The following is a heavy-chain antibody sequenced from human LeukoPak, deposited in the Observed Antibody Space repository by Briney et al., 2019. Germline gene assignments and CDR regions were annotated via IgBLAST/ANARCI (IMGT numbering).Heavy chain of an antibody. Sequence: SETLSLTCFVSGASIINNNYYWAWLRQPPGKGLEWVGSIYHGGSTSYNPYLQSRVTMSVDTSKSHFTLKLNSVTAADTAVYSCAGHKYYNFWGSFNWFDPWGQGTLVIVSS. D-gene: IGHD3-3*01. V-gene: IGHV4-39*01. J-gene: IGHJ5*02. CDR3: AGHKYYNFWGSFNWFDP. CDR1: GASIINNNYY. CDR2: IYHGGST.